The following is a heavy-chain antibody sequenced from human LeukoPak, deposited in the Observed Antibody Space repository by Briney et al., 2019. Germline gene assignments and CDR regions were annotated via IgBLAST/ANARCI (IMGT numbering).Heavy chain of an antibody. CDR1: GFTFSSYA. CDR2: ISGSGGST. Sequence: GGSLRLSCAASGFTFSSYAMSWVRQAPGKGLEWVSAISGSGGSTYYADSVKGRFTISRDNSKNTLYLQMNSLRAEDTAVYYCAKDGHSNYVSYYYYYMDVWGKGTTVTVS. D-gene: IGHD4-11*01. V-gene: IGHV3-23*01. CDR3: AKDGHSNYVSYYYYYMDV. J-gene: IGHJ6*03.